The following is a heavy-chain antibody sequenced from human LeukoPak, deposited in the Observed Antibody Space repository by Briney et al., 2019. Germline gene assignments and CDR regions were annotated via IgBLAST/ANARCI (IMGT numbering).Heavy chain of an antibody. CDR3: ARENFGYDSSGPEKPERTS. CDR1: GGSISSGGYY. D-gene: IGHD3-22*01. V-gene: IGHV4-30-2*01. Sequence: PSQTLSLTCTVSGGSISSGGYYWSWIRQPPGKGLEWIGYIYHSGSTYYNPSLKSRVTISVDRSKNQFSLRLSSVTAADTAVYYCARENFGYDSSGPEKPERTSWGQGTLVTVSS. J-gene: IGHJ5*02. CDR2: IYHSGST.